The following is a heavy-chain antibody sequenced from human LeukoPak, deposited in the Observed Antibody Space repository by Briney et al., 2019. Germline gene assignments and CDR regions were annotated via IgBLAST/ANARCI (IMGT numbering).Heavy chain of an antibody. CDR1: GGSISSSSYY. CDR2: IYYSGST. Sequence: SETLSLTCTVSGGSISSSSYYWGWIRQPPWKGLEWIGSIYYSGSTYYNPSLKSRVTISVDTSKNQFSLKLSSVTAADTAVYYCARTYYYDSSGYWLSYFDYWGQGTLVTVSS. J-gene: IGHJ4*02. D-gene: IGHD3-22*01. V-gene: IGHV4-39*01. CDR3: ARTYYYDSSGYWLSYFDY.